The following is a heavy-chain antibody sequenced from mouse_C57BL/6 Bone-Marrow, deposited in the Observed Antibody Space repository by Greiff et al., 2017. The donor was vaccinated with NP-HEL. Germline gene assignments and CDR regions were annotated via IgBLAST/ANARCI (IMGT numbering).Heavy chain of an antibody. CDR2: IYPGDGDT. Sequence: LQQSGASVKISCKASGYAFSSYWMNWVKQRPGKGLEWIGQIYPGDGDTNYNGKFKGKATLTADKSSSTAYMQLSSLTSEDSAVYFCARGYYFDVWGTGTTVTVSS. J-gene: IGHJ1*03. D-gene: IGHD2-14*01. CDR3: ARGYYFDV. V-gene: IGHV1-80*01. CDR1: GYAFSSYW.